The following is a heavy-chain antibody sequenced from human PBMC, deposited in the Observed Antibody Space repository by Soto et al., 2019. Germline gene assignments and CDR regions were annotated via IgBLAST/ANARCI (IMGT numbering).Heavy chain of an antibody. J-gene: IGHJ4*02. CDR3: AHTDCSSTSCELYYFDY. CDR2: IYWDDDK. CDR1: GFSLSTSGVG. D-gene: IGHD2-2*01. Sequence: QITLKESGPTLVKPTQTLTLTCTFSGFSLSTSGVGVGWIRQPPGKALEWLALIYWDDDKRYSPSLKSRLTITKDTSKNQLVLTMTNMDPVDTATYYCAHTDCSSTSCELYYFDYWGQGTLVTVSS. V-gene: IGHV2-5*02.